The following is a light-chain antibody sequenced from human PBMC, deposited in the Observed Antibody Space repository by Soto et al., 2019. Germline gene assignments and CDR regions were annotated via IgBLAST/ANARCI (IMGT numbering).Light chain of an antibody. Sequence: DIQMTQSPSSLSASVGDRVTITCRASQSISRYLNWYQQIPGKAPKLLIYASSTLQSGVPSRFSGSGSGKDFTLTISSLQPEECEPYCCQQSYEIPLTFGEGTKVEIK. CDR1: QSISRY. J-gene: IGKJ4*01. CDR2: ASS. V-gene: IGKV1-39*01. CDR3: QQSYEIPLT.